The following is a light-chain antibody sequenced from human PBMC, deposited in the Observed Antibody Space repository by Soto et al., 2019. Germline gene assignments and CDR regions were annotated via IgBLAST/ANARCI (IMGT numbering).Light chain of an antibody. J-gene: IGKJ4*01. V-gene: IGKV3-11*01. CDR2: DAS. CDR3: QQRSNWPQLT. Sequence: EIVLTQSPATLSLSPGERATLSCRASQSVSSFLAWYQQKPGQAPRLLIHDASNRATDIPARFSGSGSGTDFTLTISSLEPEDFAVYYCQQRSNWPQLTFGGGTKVEIK. CDR1: QSVSSF.